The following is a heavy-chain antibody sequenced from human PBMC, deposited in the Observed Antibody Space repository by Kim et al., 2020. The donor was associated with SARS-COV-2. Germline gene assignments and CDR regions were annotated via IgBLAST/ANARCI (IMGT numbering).Heavy chain of an antibody. Sequence: ASVKVSCKASGYTFTSYYMHWVRQAPGQGLEWMGIINPSGGSTSYAQKFQGRVTMTRDTSTSTVYMELSSLRSEDTAVYYCAREGGYCSSTSCLGYYWGQGTLVTVSS. V-gene: IGHV1-46*01. CDR1: GYTFTSYY. CDR2: INPSGGST. CDR3: AREGGYCSSTSCLGYY. D-gene: IGHD2-2*01. J-gene: IGHJ4*02.